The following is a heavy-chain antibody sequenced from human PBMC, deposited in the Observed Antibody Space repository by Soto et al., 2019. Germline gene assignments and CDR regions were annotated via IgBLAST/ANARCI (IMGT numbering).Heavy chain of an antibody. J-gene: IGHJ6*02. V-gene: IGHV1-3*01. CDR2: INAGNGNT. D-gene: IGHD2-2*01. Sequence: ASVKVSCKASGYTFTSYAMHWVRQAPGQRLEWMGWINAGNGNTKYSQKFQGRVTITRDTSASTAYMELSSLRSEDTAVYYCARDLGPFKVSTSLRPYYYGMDVWGQGTTVTVS. CDR3: ARDLGPFKVSTSLRPYYYGMDV. CDR1: GYTFTSYA.